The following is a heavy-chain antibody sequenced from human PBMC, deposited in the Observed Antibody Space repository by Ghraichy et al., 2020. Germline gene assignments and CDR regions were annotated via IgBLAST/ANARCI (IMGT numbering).Heavy chain of an antibody. V-gene: IGHV3-15*01. CDR2: IKSKTDGGTT. CDR3: TTHGDYDVEYYYYMDV. J-gene: IGHJ6*03. D-gene: IGHD4-17*01. Sequence: GGSLRLSCAASGFTFSNAWMSWVRQAPGKGLEWVGRIKSKTDGGTTDYAAPVKGRFTISRDDSKNTLYLQMNSLKTEDTAVYYCTTHGDYDVEYYYYMDVWGKGTTVTVSS. CDR1: GFTFSNAW.